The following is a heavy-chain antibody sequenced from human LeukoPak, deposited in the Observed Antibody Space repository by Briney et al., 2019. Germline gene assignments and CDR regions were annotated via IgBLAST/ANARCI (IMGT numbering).Heavy chain of an antibody. D-gene: IGHD5-18*01. V-gene: IGHV2-5*02. J-gene: IGHJ3*02. Sequence: SGPTLVKPTQTLTLTCTFSGFSLSTSGVGVGWIRQLPGKALEWLALIYWDDDKRYSPSLKSRLTITKDTSKNQVVLTMTNMDPVDTATYYCAHTLEDTAMVKGDAFDIWGQGTMVTVSS. CDR1: GFSLSTSGVG. CDR3: AHTLEDTAMVKGDAFDI. CDR2: IYWDDDK.